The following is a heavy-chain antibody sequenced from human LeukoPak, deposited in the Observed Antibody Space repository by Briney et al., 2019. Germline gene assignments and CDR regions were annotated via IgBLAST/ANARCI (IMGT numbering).Heavy chain of an antibody. CDR3: ATLWFGSGIDFDY. J-gene: IGHJ4*02. Sequence: PGGSLRLSCAASGFTFKNYGMHWVRQAPGKGLEWVGVITYDGSNKYYGDSVKGRFTISRDNSKNTLYLGMNSLRAEDTAVYYCATLWFGSGIDFDYWGQGSLVTVSS. CDR2: ITYDGSNK. V-gene: IGHV3-30*03. CDR1: GFTFKNYG. D-gene: IGHD3-10*01.